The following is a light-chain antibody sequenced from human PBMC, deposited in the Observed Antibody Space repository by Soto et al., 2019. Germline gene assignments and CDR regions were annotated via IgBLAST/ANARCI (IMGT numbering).Light chain of an antibody. CDR3: CSYAGGNTYV. CDR1: SSDVGSSNL. Sequence: QSVLTQPASVSGSPGQSITISCTATSSDVGSSNLVSWYQQHPGKAPKLMIYGGTKRPSGVSNRFSGSRSGNAASLTIFGLRAEDEADYFCCSYAGGNTYVFGTGTKVTVL. CDR2: GGT. V-gene: IGLV2-23*01. J-gene: IGLJ1*01.